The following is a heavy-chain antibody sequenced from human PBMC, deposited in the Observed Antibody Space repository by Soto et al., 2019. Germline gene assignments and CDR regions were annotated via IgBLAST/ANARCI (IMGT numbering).Heavy chain of an antibody. CDR2: ISHSGNT. V-gene: IGHV4-4*02. D-gene: IGHD3-3*02. CDR1: GGSTSSGDYYW. CDR3: AARHFWSRPWTDRRLDY. J-gene: IGHJ4*02. Sequence: PSETLSLTCTVSGGSTSSGDYYWWNWVRQPPEKGLEWIGQISHSGNTSYNPSLTSRVTISVDKSKSHFSLNLTSVTAADTAVYYCAARHFWSRPWTDRRLDYWGQGTLVTVSS.